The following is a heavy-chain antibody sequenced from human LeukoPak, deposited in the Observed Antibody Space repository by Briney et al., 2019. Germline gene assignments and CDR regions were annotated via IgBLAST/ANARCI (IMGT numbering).Heavy chain of an antibody. CDR1: GYTFTCYY. Sequence: GASVKVSCKASGYTFTCYYIHWVRQAPGQGLEWMGWINPNSGGTNYAQKFQGRVALTRDTSINTVYMEVTRLRSDDTAVYYCGRDGGFDYWGQGTLVTVSS. CDR2: INPNSGGT. V-gene: IGHV1-2*02. CDR3: GRDGGFDY. D-gene: IGHD3-16*01. J-gene: IGHJ4*02.